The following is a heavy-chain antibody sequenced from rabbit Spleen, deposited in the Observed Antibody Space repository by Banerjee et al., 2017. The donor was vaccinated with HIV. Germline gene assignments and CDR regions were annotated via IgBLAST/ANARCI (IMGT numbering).Heavy chain of an antibody. CDR3: ARDTTETVGYADLYYAAMDL. Sequence: KGLDLIGCIYAGDGSIDYTNWVNGRFTISKTSSTVDLKMTSLTAADTATYFCARDTTETVGYADLYYAAMDLWGPGTLV. V-gene: IGHV1S21*01. CDR2: IYAGDGSI. D-gene: IGHD6-1*01. J-gene: IGHJ6*01.